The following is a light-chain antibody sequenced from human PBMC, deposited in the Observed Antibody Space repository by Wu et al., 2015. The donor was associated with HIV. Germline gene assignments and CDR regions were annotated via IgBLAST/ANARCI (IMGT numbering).Light chain of an antibody. CDR2: KAS. CDR3: QQYYTYPYT. Sequence: DIQMTQSPSTLSASVGDGVTITCRASQSVGLWLAWYQQKPGKAPRLLIYKASNLESGVPSRFSGGGSVTEFTLTVNSLQSDDFATYYCQQYYTYPYTFGQGTKLQIK. V-gene: IGKV1-5*03. J-gene: IGKJ2*01. CDR1: QSVGLW.